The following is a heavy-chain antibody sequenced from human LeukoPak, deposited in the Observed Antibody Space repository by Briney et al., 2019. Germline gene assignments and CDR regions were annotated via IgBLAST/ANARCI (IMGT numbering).Heavy chain of an antibody. V-gene: IGHV4-31*03. D-gene: IGHD5-18*01. CDR2: IYYNRST. J-gene: IGHJ2*01. CDR1: GSYISSGEYY. Sequence: SQTLSLTCTVAGSYISSGEYYWSWIRQHPGKGLEWIGYIYYNRSTYYNPSLKSRVTISVDTSKNQFSLKLSSVTAADTAVYYCARDLLDTSMVHYWYFDLWGRGTLVTVSS. CDR3: ARDLLDTSMVHYWYFDL.